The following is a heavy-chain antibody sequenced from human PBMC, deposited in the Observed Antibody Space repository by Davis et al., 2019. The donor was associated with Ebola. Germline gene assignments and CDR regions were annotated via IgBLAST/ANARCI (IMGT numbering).Heavy chain of an antibody. Sequence: PSETLSLTCAVYGGSFSGYYWSWIRQPPGKGLEWIGEINHSGSTNYNPSLKSRVTISVDTSKNQFSLKLSSVTAADTAVYYCARGADYIMRQFYYYYMDVWGKGTTVTVSS. J-gene: IGHJ6*03. CDR2: INHSGST. CDR3: ARGADYIMRQFYYYYMDV. V-gene: IGHV4-34*01. CDR1: GGSFSGYY. D-gene: IGHD4-11*01.